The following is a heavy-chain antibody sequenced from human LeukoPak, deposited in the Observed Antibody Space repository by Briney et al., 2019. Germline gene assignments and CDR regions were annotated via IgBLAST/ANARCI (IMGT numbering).Heavy chain of an antibody. Sequence: SETLSLTCAVSGVSISRYYWSWIRQPLGKGLEWIGYIYDSGNTSYNPSLKSRVTMSLDTSKNQFSLKLNSVTAADTAVYHCASSYDYVPQGAFDMWGQGTMVTVSS. CDR2: IYDSGNT. CDR1: GVSISRYY. V-gene: IGHV4-59*13. D-gene: IGHD3-16*01. J-gene: IGHJ3*02. CDR3: ASSYDYVPQGAFDM.